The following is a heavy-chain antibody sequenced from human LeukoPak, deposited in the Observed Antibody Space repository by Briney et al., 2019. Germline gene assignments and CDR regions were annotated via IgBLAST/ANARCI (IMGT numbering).Heavy chain of an antibody. CDR1: GFTFSTYA. CDR2: ISGSGGST. CDR3: AKVRIAVARGAFDI. J-gene: IGHJ3*02. V-gene: IGHV3-23*01. Sequence: GGSLRLSCAVSGFTFSTYAMSWVRQAPGKGLEWVSAISGSGGSTFYADSVKGRFTISRDNSKNTLYLQMNSLRAEDTAVYFCAKVRIAVARGAFDIWGQGTMVTVSS. D-gene: IGHD6-19*01.